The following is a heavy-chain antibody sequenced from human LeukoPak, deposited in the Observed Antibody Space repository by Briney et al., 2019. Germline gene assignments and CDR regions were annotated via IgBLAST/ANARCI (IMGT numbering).Heavy chain of an antibody. D-gene: IGHD3-22*01. V-gene: IGHV4-59*01. J-gene: IGHJ4*02. Sequence: PSGTLSLTCTVSGGSLSPYYWSWIRQPPGKGLEWIGYIHYSVSTNYNPSLKSRVSMSVDTSKNQFSLKLNSVTAADTAVYYCARGNSYYDSSGAFDYWGQGTLDTVSS. CDR2: IHYSVST. CDR1: GGSLSPYY. CDR3: ARGNSYYDSSGAFDY.